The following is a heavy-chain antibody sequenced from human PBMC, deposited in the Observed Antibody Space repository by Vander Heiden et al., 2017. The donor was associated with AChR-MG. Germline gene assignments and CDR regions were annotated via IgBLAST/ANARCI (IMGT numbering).Heavy chain of an antibody. D-gene: IGHD4-17*01. V-gene: IGHV3-74*01. CDR1: GFTFANYW. CDR2: ISSDGRNT. CDR3: ARVPQTTLFDY. Sequence: EVQLVESGGALVQPGGSLRLSCAASGFTFANYWMHWVRQAPGKGLVWLSRISSDGRNTNYADSVKGRFTISRDNAKNTLYLQMNSLTAEDTAVYYCARVPQTTLFDYWGQGTLVTVSS. J-gene: IGHJ4*02.